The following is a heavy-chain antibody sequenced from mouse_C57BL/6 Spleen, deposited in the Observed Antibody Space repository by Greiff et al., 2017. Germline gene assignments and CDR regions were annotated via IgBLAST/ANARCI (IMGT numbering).Heavy chain of an antibody. Sequence: QVQLQQPGTELVKPGASVKLSCKASGYTFTSYWMHWVKQRPGQGLEWIGNINPSNGGTNYNEKFKSKATLTVDKSSSKAYMQLSSLTSEDSAVYYCARKDHYGSIPPDYWGPGTTLTLSS. D-gene: IGHD1-1*01. CDR3: ARKDHYGSIPPDY. CDR1: GYTFTSYW. CDR2: INPSNGGT. J-gene: IGHJ2*01. V-gene: IGHV1-53*01.